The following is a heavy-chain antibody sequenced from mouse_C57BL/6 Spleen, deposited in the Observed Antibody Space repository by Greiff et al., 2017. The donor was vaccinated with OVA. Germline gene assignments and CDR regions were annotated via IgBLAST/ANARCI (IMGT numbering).Heavy chain of an antibody. V-gene: IGHV1-52*01. J-gene: IGHJ4*01. Sequence: QVQLQQPGAELVRPGSSVKLSCKASGYTFTSYWMHWVKQRPIQGLEWIGNIDPSDSETHYNQKFKDKATLTVDKSSSTAYMQLSSLTSEDSAVYYGARGNDDYDDYAMDYWGQGTSVTVSS. CDR1: GYTFTSYW. D-gene: IGHD2-4*01. CDR2: IDPSDSET. CDR3: ARGNDDYDDYAMDY.